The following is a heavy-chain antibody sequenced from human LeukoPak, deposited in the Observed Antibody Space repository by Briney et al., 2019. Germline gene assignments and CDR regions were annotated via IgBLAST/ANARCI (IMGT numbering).Heavy chain of an antibody. J-gene: IGHJ4*02. D-gene: IGHD3-22*01. Sequence: SETLSLTCTVSGGSISSYYWSWIRQPPGKGLEWIGYIYTSGSTNYNPSLKSRVTISVDTSKNQFSLELSSVTAADTAVYYCARLVSYDSSGYYDYWGQGTLVTVSS. CDR1: GGSISSYY. V-gene: IGHV4-4*09. CDR3: ARLVSYDSSGYYDY. CDR2: IYTSGST.